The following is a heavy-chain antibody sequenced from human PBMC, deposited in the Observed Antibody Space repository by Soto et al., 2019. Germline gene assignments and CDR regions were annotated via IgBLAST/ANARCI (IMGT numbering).Heavy chain of an antibody. CDR2: IVVGSGNT. CDR3: AADTTHIWGSYRFDY. Sequence: ASVKVSCKASGFTFTSSAMQWVRQARGQRLEWIGWIVVGSGNTNYAQKFQERVTITRDMSTSTAYMELSSLRSEDTAVYYCAADTTHIWGSYRFDYWGQGTLVTVSS. V-gene: IGHV1-58*02. J-gene: IGHJ4*02. D-gene: IGHD3-16*02. CDR1: GFTFTSSA.